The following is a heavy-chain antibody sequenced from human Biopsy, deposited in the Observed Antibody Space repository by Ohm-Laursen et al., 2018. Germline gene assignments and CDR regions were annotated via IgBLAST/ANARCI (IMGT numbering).Heavy chain of an antibody. CDR2: IYSSGRT. V-gene: IGHV4-4*08. Sequence: TLSLTCSVSGGSLNNHYWSWIRQSPGKGLEWLAYIYSSGRTNYNPSLKSQIIVSVDTSKNQPSLKVTSVTATDTAMYYCARHDRSGYWGLDYWGQGALVTVSA. D-gene: IGHD3-22*01. CDR3: ARHDRSGYWGLDY. J-gene: IGHJ4*02. CDR1: GGSLNNHY.